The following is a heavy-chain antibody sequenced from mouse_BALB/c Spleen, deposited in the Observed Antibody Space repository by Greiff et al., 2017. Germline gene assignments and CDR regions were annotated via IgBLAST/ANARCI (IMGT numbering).Heavy chain of an antibody. Sequence: VQLVESGPELVKPGASVKMSCKASGYTFTDYVISWVKQRTGQGLEWIGEIYPGSGSTYYNEKFKGKATLTADKSSNTAYMQLSSLTSEDSAVYFCARRGYGSSYDFDYWGQGTTLTVSS. V-gene: IGHV1-77*01. CDR1: GYTFTDYV. D-gene: IGHD1-1*01. J-gene: IGHJ2*01. CDR3: ARRGYGSSYDFDY. CDR2: IYPGSGST.